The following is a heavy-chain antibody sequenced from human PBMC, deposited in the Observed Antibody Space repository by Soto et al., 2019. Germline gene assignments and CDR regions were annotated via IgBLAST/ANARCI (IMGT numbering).Heavy chain of an antibody. Sequence: EVQLVESGGGLVQPGGSLRLSCAASGFTFSSYSMNWVRQAPGKGLEWVSYISSSSSTIYYADSVKGRFTISRDNAKNSLYLQMNSLRAEDTAVYYCASMHCSGGSCYYFDYWGQGTLVTVSS. CDR2: ISSSSSTI. J-gene: IGHJ4*02. V-gene: IGHV3-48*01. CDR3: ASMHCSGGSCYYFDY. CDR1: GFTFSSYS. D-gene: IGHD2-15*01.